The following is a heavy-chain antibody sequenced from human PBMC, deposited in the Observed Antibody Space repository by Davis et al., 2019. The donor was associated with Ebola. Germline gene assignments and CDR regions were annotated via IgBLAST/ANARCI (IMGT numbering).Heavy chain of an antibody. CDR2: INPNSGGT. Sequence: ASVKVSCKASGYTFTGYYMHWVRQAPGQGLEWMGRINPNSGGTNYAQKFRGRVTMTRDTSISTAYMELSRLRSDDTAVYYCARGGINMVVVPLDYNFYAMDVWGQGTTVTVSS. CDR3: ARGGINMVVVPLDYNFYAMDV. D-gene: IGHD3-22*01. CDR1: GYTFTGYY. J-gene: IGHJ6*02. V-gene: IGHV1-2*06.